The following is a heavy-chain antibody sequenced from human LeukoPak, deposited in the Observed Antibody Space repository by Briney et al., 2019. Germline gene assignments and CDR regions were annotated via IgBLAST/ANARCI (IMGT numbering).Heavy chain of an antibody. CDR2: ISYDGSNK. CDR1: GFIFSSYG. D-gene: IGHD6-13*01. V-gene: IGHV3-30*18. Sequence: GGSLRLSCAASGFIFSSYGMHWVRQAPGKGLEWVAVISYDGSNKYYADSVKGRFTISRDNSKNTLYLQVNSLRAEDTAVYYCAKDGADLDSSSWYDYFDYWGQGTLVTVSS. CDR3: AKDGADLDSSSWYDYFDY. J-gene: IGHJ4*02.